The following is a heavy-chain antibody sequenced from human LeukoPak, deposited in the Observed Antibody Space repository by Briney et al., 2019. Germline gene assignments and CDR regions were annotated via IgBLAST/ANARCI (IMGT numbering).Heavy chain of an antibody. J-gene: IGHJ3*02. V-gene: IGHV4-59*01. CDR2: IYYSGST. D-gene: IGHD2-21*02. CDR3: AMSGDSDAFDI. CDR1: GGSISSYY. Sequence: PSETLSLTCTVSGGSISSYYWSWIRQPPGKGLEWIGYIYYSGSTNYNPSLKSRVTISVDTSENRFSLKLSSVTAADTAVYYCAMSGDSDAFDIWGQGTMVTVSS.